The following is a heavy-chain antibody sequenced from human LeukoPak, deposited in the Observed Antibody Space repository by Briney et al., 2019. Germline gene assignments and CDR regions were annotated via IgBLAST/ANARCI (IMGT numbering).Heavy chain of an antibody. J-gene: IGHJ5*02. V-gene: IGHV3-33*01. Sequence: GGSLRLSCAASGFTFSSYGMHWVRQAPGKGPEWVAVIWYDGSNKYYADSVKGRFTISRDNSKNTLYLQMNSLRAEDTAVYYCARDVHGWFDPWGQGTLVTVSS. CDR2: IWYDGSNK. D-gene: IGHD3-10*02. CDR1: GFTFSSYG. CDR3: ARDVHGWFDP.